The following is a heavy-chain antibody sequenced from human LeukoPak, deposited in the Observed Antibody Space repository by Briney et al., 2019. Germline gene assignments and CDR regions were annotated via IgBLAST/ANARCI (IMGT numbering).Heavy chain of an antibody. J-gene: IGHJ4*02. CDR2: ISISGNKI. Sequence: GGSLRLSCVVSGLTFSNRAMTWVRQAPGKGLEWVSSISISGNKILFADSVKGRFTISRDNSKNTLFLQMNSLQTEDTGVYFCANELRPNDYWGQGTLVTVS. V-gene: IGHV3-23*01. CDR1: GLTFSNRA. CDR3: ANELRPNDY. D-gene: IGHD4-17*01.